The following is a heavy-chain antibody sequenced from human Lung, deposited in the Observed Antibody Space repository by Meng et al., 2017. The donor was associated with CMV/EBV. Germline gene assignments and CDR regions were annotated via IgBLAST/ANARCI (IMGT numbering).Heavy chain of an antibody. Sequence: GGSLRPXCTVSGFIFGDYLTGWVRQAPGKGPEWAGVIRKNGYGGTTEYAASVKGRFTISRDDSKSIAYLQMNSLKIEDTAVYYCTRGGTSAMRDGMDVWGQGTXVNGAS. D-gene: IGHD2-2*01. CDR2: IRKNGYGGTT. CDR3: TRGGTSAMRDGMDV. J-gene: IGHJ6*02. V-gene: IGHV3-49*04. CDR1: GFIFGDYL.